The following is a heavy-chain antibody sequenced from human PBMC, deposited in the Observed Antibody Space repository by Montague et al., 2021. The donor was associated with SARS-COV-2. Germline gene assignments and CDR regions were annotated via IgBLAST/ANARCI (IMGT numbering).Heavy chain of an antibody. D-gene: IGHD5-24*01. Sequence: TLSLTCAVYGGSFSGYYWSWIRQPPGKGLEWIGEINHSGSTNYNPSLKSRVTISVDTSKNQFSLKLSSVTAADTAVYYCARVSVEMATMGVYYYYGMDVWGQGTTVTVSS. CDR3: ARVSVEMATMGVYYYYGMDV. CDR1: GGSFSGYY. V-gene: IGHV4-34*09. J-gene: IGHJ6*02. CDR2: INHSGST.